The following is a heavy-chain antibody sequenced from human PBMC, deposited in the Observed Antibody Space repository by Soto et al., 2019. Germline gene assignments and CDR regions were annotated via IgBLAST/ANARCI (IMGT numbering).Heavy chain of an antibody. CDR2: ISAYNGNT. D-gene: IGHD3-22*01. CDR1: GYTFTSYG. CDR3: ARADSSGYYKVCDY. Sequence: QVQLVQSGAEVKKPGASVKVSCKASGYTFTSYGISWVRQAPGQGLEWMGWISAYNGNTNYAQKLQGRDTMTTDTSHNTAYIERRSLRSDDTAAYYCARADSSGYYKVCDYWGQGTLVTASS. V-gene: IGHV1-18*01. J-gene: IGHJ4*02.